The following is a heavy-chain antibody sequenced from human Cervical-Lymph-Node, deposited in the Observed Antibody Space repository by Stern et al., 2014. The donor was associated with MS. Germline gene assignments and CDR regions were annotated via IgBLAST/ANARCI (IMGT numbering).Heavy chain of an antibody. J-gene: IGHJ2*01. CDR1: GFTFSAYA. V-gene: IGHV3-30-3*01. CDR3: ARQMTHGPCDL. D-gene: IGHD2-21*02. CDR2: ISNDGANK. Sequence: VQLLESGGGVVKPGRSLRLSCAASGFTFSAYAMHWVRQAPGEGLEWLSVISNDGANKSYANSVKGRFTISRDKSKNTLYLRMNSLRPDDTAVYYCARQMTHGPCDLWGRGTLVTVSS.